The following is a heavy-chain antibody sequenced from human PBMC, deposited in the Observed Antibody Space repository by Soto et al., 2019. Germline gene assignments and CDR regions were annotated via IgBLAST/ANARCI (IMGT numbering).Heavy chain of an antibody. J-gene: IGHJ4*02. Sequence: QVQLQESGPGLVKPSQTLSLTCTVSGGSISSGGHYWSWIRQHPGEGLECIGYIDYSGGTYYNPSLKSRVTISADTSKNQFSLKLSSVTAADTAMYYCAGDFDFWCQGTLVTVSS. CDR3: AGDFDF. CDR2: IDYSGGT. CDR1: GGSISSGGHY. V-gene: IGHV4-31*03.